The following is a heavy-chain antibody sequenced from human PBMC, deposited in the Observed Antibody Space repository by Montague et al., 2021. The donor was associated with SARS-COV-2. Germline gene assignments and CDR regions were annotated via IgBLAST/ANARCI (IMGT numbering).Heavy chain of an antibody. V-gene: IGHV4-39*01. J-gene: IGHJ4*02. CDR2: IYYSGST. CDR1: GGSISSSSYY. CDR3: ARHERQWLRLYPYYFDY. D-gene: IGHD5-12*01. Sequence: SESLSLICTVSGGSISSSSYYWGWIRQPPGKGLEWIGSIYYSGSTYYNPSLKSRVTISVDTSKNQFSLKLSSVTAADTAAYYCARHERQWLRLYPYYFDYWGQGTLITVSS.